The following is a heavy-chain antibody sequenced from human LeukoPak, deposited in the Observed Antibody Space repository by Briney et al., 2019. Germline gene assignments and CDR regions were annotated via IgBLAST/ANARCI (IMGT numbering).Heavy chain of an antibody. J-gene: IGHJ4*02. CDR1: GFTFSSYG. CDR3: AKESPRGRNCGGGCYPHYFDY. V-gene: IGHV3-30*18. D-gene: IGHD2-21*02. CDR2: ISYDGSNK. Sequence: GGSLRLSCAASGFTFSSYGMHWVRQAPGKGLEWVAVISYDGSNKYYADSVKGRFTISRDNSKNTLYLQMNSLRAEDTAVYYCAKESPRGRNCGGGCYPHYFDYWGQGTLVTVSS.